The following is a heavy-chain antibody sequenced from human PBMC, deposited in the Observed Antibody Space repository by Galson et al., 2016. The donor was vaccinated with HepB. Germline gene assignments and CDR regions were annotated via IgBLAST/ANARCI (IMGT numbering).Heavy chain of an antibody. J-gene: IGHJ4*02. D-gene: IGHD3-10*01. Sequence: SLRLSCAASGFTFGDYAMSWFRQAPGKGLEWVGFIKSEAYGGTTEYAASVKGRFTISRDDSKSIAYLQMNSLKIEDTAVYYCSRGYGSATRYWGQGTLVTVSS. CDR3: SRGYGSATRY. CDR1: GFTFGDYA. CDR2: IKSEAYGGTT. V-gene: IGHV3-49*03.